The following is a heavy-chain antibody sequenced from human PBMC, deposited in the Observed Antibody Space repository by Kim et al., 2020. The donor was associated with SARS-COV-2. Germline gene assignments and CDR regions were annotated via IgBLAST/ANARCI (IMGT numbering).Heavy chain of an antibody. J-gene: IGHJ5*02. Sequence: GESLKISCKGSGYSFTSYWISWVRQMPGKGLEWMGRIDPSDSYTNYSPSFQGHVTISADKSISTAYLQWSSLKASDTAMYYCARHPDIVVVVAATRGMDWFDPWGQGTLVTVSS. V-gene: IGHV5-10-1*01. CDR3: ARHPDIVVVVAATRGMDWFDP. D-gene: IGHD2-15*01. CDR1: GYSFTSYW. CDR2: IDPSDSYT.